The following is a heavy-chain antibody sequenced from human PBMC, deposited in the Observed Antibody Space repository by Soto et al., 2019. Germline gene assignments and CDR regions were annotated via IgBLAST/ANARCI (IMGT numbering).Heavy chain of an antibody. CDR3: AKARPRRTSGYCFDY. D-gene: IGHD5-12*01. CDR2: VSASGLNT. V-gene: IGHV3-23*01. Sequence: EVQLLESGGTLVQPGGSLTLSCAASGFTFSTYAMAWVRQAPGKGLEWVSGVSASGLNTDYADPVKGRFYISRDNSKNTVSLDMHRRRAEDTALYYCAKARPRRTSGYCFDYWGQGTPVTVSS. J-gene: IGHJ4*02. CDR1: GFTFSTYA.